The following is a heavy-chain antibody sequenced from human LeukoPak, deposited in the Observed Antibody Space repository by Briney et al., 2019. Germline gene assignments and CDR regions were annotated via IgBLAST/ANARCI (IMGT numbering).Heavy chain of an antibody. J-gene: IGHJ4*02. V-gene: IGHV3-48*03. CDR1: EFTFTSYE. CDR2: ISSSGNTI. CDR3: ARNAGWVSDY. D-gene: IGHD6-19*01. Sequence: PGGSLRLSCAASEFTFTSYELNWVRQAPGKGLEWVSYISSSGNTISYADSVKGRFTISRDNAKNSLYLQVISLRAEDTAVYYCARNAGWVSDYWGQGTLVTVSS.